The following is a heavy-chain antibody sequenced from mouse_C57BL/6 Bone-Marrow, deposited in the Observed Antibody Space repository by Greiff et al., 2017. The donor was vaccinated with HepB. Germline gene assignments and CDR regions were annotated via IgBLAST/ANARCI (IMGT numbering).Heavy chain of an antibody. CDR1: GYTFTSYW. V-gene: IGHV1-7*01. J-gene: IGHJ3*01. D-gene: IGHD1-1*01. Sequence: VHLVESGAELAKPGASVKLSCKASGYTFTSYWMHWVNQRPGQGLEWIGYITPSSGYTPYNQKFKDKATLTSDNSSSTAYMQLSSLTYEDSAVYYCARGRDYYGRGSAWFACWGHGPLGTASA. CDR3: ARGRDYYGRGSAWFAC. CDR2: ITPSSGYT.